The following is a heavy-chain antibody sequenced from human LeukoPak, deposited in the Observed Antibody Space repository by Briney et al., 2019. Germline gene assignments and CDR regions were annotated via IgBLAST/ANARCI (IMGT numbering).Heavy chain of an antibody. V-gene: IGHV3-30*18. CDR2: ISYDGSNK. Sequence: GGSLRLSCAASGFTFSSYGMHWVRQAPGKGLEWVAVISYDGSNKYYADSVKGRFTISRDNSKNTPYLQMNSLRAEDTAVYYCAKEDCSGGSCYSRALGAFDIWGQGTMVTVSS. CDR3: AKEDCSGGSCYSRALGAFDI. CDR1: GFTFSSYG. J-gene: IGHJ3*02. D-gene: IGHD2-15*01.